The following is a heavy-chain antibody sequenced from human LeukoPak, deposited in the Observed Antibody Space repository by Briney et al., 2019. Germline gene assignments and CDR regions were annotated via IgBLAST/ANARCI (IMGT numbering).Heavy chain of an antibody. V-gene: IGHV1-46*01. D-gene: IGHD3-10*01. CDR3: ARPAPTGVDAFDT. J-gene: IGHJ3*02. CDR1: GYTFTAYH. Sequence: ASVTVSFKASGYTFTAYHMHWVRQAPGQGLEWMGTIDPSGGRTAYAQKFQGRVTVTRDTSTSTVYMDLSSLRSEDTAVYYCARPAPTGVDAFDTWGQGTLVTVSS. CDR2: IDPSGGRT.